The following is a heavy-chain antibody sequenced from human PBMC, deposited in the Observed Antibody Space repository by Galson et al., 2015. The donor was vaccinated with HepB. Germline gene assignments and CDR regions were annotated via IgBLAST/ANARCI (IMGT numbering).Heavy chain of an antibody. D-gene: IGHD4-17*01. CDR1: GFTFNNYG. CDR3: AKDEGADDYDAS. J-gene: IGHJ5*02. V-gene: IGHV3-30*18. CDR2: ISYDGNNQ. Sequence: SLRLSCAASGFTFNNYGMHWVRQAPGKGLEWVAVISYDGNNQFYADSVKGRFTISRDNSKNMLYLQMNSLRAEDTAVYYCAKDEGADDYDASWGQGTLVTVSS.